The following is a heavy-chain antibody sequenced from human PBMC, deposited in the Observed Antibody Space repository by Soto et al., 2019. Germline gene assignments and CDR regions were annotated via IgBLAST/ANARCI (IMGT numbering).Heavy chain of an antibody. J-gene: IGHJ4*02. CDR3: AAYYDILTGLDF. D-gene: IGHD3-9*01. V-gene: IGHV3-64D*06. Sequence: EVQLVESGGGLVQPGGSLRLSCSASGFTFSSYAMHWVRQAPGKGLEYVSVISSNGGSTYYADSVKGRFTISRDNSKNTLYLQMSSLRAEDTAVYYCAAYYDILTGLDFWGQGTLVTVSS. CDR2: ISSNGGST. CDR1: GFTFSSYA.